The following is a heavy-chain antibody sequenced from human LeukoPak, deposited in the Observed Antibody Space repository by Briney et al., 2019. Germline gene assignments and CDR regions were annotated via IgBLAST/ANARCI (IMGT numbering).Heavy chain of an antibody. D-gene: IGHD6-19*01. CDR1: GFTFSSYG. CDR3: AKGGYSSGWSLFDY. CDR2: ISYDGSNK. V-gene: IGHV3-30*18. Sequence: GGSLRLSCAASGFTFSSYGMHWVRQAPGKGLEWVAVISYDGSNKYYAGSVKGQFTISRDNSKNTLYLQMNSLRAEDTAVYYCAKGGYSSGWSLFDYWGQGTLVTVSS. J-gene: IGHJ4*02.